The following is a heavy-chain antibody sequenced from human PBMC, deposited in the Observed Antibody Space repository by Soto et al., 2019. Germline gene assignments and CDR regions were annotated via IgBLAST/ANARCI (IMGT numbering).Heavy chain of an antibody. Sequence: QVQLVQSGAEVKNPGSSVKVSCKTSGFTFNVLGIHWVRQAPGQGLEWMGGLIPIYDAPYYAQKFQGRITITADKSTATVHLELSSLTSEDTAVYFCAKVRDPHLDHYGLDVWGQGTTVTVS. CDR3: AKVRDPHLDHYGLDV. J-gene: IGHJ6*02. CDR1: GFTFNVLG. V-gene: IGHV1-69*06. CDR2: LIPIYDAP.